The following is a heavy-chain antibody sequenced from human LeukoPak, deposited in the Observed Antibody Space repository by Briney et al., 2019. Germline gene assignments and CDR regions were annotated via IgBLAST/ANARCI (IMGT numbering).Heavy chain of an antibody. D-gene: IGHD6-19*01. CDR3: ASSGWDAFDI. CDR1: GFTFSSYG. CDR2: RWYDGFNK. Sequence: GGSLRLSCVASGFTFSSYGMHWVRQAPGKGLEWVAVRWYDGFNKYYADSVKGRFTISRDNSKNTLYLQMNSLRAEDTAVYYCASSGWDAFDIWGQGTMVTVSS. J-gene: IGHJ3*02. V-gene: IGHV3-33*01.